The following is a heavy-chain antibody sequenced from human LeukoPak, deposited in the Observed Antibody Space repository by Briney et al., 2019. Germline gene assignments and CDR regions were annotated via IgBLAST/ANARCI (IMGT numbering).Heavy chain of an antibody. J-gene: IGHJ4*02. CDR2: IFYSGST. CDR3: ARDDTAMAKIDY. Sequence: SETLSLTCTVSSGSISTSNYFWGWVRQPPVKALEWIGNIFYSGSTYYSPSLKSRVTISVDTSKNQFSLKLSSVTAADTAVYYCARDDTAMAKIDYWGQGTLVTVSS. V-gene: IGHV4-39*07. CDR1: SGSISTSNYF. D-gene: IGHD5-18*01.